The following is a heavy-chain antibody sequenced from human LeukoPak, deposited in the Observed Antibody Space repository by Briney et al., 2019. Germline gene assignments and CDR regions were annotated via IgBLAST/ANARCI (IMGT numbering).Heavy chain of an antibody. D-gene: IGHD3-22*01. CDR2: IIPILGIA. J-gene: IGHJ4*02. CDR3: ATSSGYYPGYFGY. V-gene: IGHV1-69*02. CDR1: GGTFSSYT. Sequence: SVKVSCKASGGTFSSYTISWVRQAPGQRLEWMGRIIPILGIANYAQKFQGRVTITADKSTSTAYMELSSLRSEDTAVYYCATSSGYYPGYFGYWGQGTLVTVSS.